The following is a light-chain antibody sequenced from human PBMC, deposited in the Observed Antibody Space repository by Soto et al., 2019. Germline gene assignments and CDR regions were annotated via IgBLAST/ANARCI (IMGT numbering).Light chain of an antibody. V-gene: IGKV2-28*01. CDR3: MQALQALLT. CDR1: QSLLHSNGYNY. Sequence: DIVMTQSPLSLPVTPGEPASISCRSSQSLLHSNGYNYLDWYVQKPGQSPQLLIYLGSNRASGAPDRFSGSGSGTEFTLKISRVEAEDVGVYYCMQALQALLTFGGGTKVEIK. CDR2: LGS. J-gene: IGKJ4*01.